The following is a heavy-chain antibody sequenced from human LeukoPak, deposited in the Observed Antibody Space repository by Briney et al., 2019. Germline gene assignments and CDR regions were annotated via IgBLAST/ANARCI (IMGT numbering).Heavy chain of an antibody. V-gene: IGHV3-30*02. D-gene: IGHD3-10*01. CDR1: GFAFSNYG. CDR2: IQYDGSNK. Sequence: GGSLRLSCAASGFAFSNYGLHWVRQAPGKGLEWVAFIQYDGSNKFHTDSVKGRFTISRDNSKNTLFLQMDSLRAEDTAVYYCAKPGGRVGESLNGIDYWGQGTLVTVS. J-gene: IGHJ4*02. CDR3: AKPGGRVGESLNGIDY.